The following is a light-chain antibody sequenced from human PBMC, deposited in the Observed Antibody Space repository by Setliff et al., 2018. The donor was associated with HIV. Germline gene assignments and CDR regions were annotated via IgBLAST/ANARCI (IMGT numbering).Light chain of an antibody. CDR1: RSDVGGYDY. CDR2: NVN. J-gene: IGLJ1*01. Sequence: QSVLTQPASVSGSPGQPITISCTGTRSDVGGYDYVSWYQHHPGKAPKLIIYNVNKRPSGVSNRLSGSKSGNTASLTISGLQAEDEADYYCTSYTTSSSPYVFGTGTKVTV. V-gene: IGLV2-14*03. CDR3: TSYTTSSSPYV.